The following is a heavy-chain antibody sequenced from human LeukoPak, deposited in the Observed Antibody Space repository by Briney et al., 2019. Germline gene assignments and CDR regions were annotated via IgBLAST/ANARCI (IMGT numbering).Heavy chain of an antibody. Sequence: GSLRLSCAASGFTFSSYEMNWIRQPPGKGLEWIGYIYYSGSTNYNPSLKSRVTISVDTSKNQFSLKLSSVTAADTAVYYCARVLRYSSGWYLDYWGQGTLVTVSS. CDR1: GFTFSSYE. CDR2: IYYSGST. V-gene: IGHV4-59*01. D-gene: IGHD6-19*01. CDR3: ARVLRYSSGWYLDY. J-gene: IGHJ4*02.